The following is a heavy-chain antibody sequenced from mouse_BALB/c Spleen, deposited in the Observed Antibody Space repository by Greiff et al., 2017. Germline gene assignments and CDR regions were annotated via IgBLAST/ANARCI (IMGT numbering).Heavy chain of an antibody. CDR2: ISSGSSTI. CDR3: ARSGGNYPYWYFDV. CDR1: GFTFSSFG. V-gene: IGHV5-17*02. J-gene: IGHJ1*01. Sequence: EVQGVESGGGLVQPGGSRKLSCAASGFTFSSFGMHWVRQAPEKGLEWVAYISSGSSTIYYADTVKGRFTISRDNPKNTLFLQMTSLRSEDTAMYYCARSGGNYPYWYFDVWGAGTTVTVSS. D-gene: IGHD2-1*01.